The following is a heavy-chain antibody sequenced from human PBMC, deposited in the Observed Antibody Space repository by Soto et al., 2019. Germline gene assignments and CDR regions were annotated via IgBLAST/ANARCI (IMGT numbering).Heavy chain of an antibody. CDR3: ARSVYGSGSYSYYYYGMDV. V-gene: IGHV1-69*13. CDR1: GGTFSSYA. CDR2: IIPIFGTA. J-gene: IGHJ6*02. D-gene: IGHD3-10*01. Sequence: GASVKVSCKASGGTFSSYAISWVRQAPGQGLEWMGGIIPIFGTANYAQKFQGRVTITADESTSTAYMELSSLRSEDTAVYYCARSVYGSGSYSYYYYGMDVWGQGTTVTVSS.